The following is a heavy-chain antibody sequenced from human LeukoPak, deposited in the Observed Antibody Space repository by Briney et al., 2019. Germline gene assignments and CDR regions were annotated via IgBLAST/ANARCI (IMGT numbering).Heavy chain of an antibody. CDR1: GFTFSSYA. Sequence: PGGSLRLSCAASGFTFSSYAMSWVRQAPGKGLEWVSAISGSGGSTYYADSVKGRFTISRDNSKNTLYQQMNSLRAEDTAVYYCAKELAWFGELLDPFDYWGQGTLVTVSS. V-gene: IGHV3-23*01. CDR3: AKELAWFGELLDPFDY. D-gene: IGHD3-10*01. CDR2: ISGSGGST. J-gene: IGHJ4*02.